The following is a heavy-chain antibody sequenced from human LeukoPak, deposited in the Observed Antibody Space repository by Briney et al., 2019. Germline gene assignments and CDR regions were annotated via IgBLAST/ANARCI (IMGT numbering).Heavy chain of an antibody. CDR1: GFTFSSYE. D-gene: IGHD3-22*01. J-gene: IGHJ4*02. V-gene: IGHV3-23*01. CDR3: AKASGGKYYDSSGSDVLRPPIDY. Sequence: QPGGSLRLSCAASGFTFSSYEMNWVRQAPGKGLEWVSAISGSGGSTYYADSVKGRFTISRDNSKNTLYLQMNSLRAEDTAVYYCAKASGGKYYDSSGSDVLRPPIDYWGQGTLVTVSS. CDR2: ISGSGGST.